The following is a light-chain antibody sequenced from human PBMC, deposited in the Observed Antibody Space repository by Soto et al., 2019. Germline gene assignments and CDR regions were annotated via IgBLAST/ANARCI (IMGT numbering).Light chain of an antibody. J-gene: IGKJ1*01. CDR2: DAS. CDR1: QSVSGW. Sequence: SSSVGYTVTVTCRSSQSVSGWLAWYQQKPGEAPKLLIYDASALPRGVPSRFSGSGSGTKFTLTIASLQPDDFATYYCQQYETFSGTFGPGTKVDIK. CDR3: QQYETFSGT. V-gene: IGKV1-5*01.